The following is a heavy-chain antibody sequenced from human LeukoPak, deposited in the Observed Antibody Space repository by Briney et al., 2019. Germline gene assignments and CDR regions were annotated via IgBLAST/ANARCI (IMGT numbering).Heavy chain of an antibody. CDR1: SGSISSYY. CDR3: ARHGKTGIQLWSHSLYDGYYFDS. D-gene: IGHD5-18*01. V-gene: IGHV4-59*08. CDR2: IYYSGST. J-gene: IGHJ4*02. Sequence: SETLSLTCTVSSGSISSYYWSWLRQPPGKGLEWIGYIYYSGSTNYHPSLKSRVTISVDTSKHQFSLTLSSVTAADTAVYYCARHGKTGIQLWSHSLYDGYYFDSWGQGTLVTVSS.